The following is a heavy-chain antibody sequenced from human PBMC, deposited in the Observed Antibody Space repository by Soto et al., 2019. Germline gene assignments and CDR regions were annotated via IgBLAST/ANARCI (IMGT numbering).Heavy chain of an antibody. CDR3: VSFWPPPYSDALTDYTDAFDY. Sequence: SETLSLTCTVSGGSISSGGYYWSWIRQHPGKGLEWIAYISYIGSTYYNPTLKSRLTISVDTSKNQFSLKLSSVTAADTALYYCVSFWPPPYSDALTDYTDAFDYWGQGTRVTVSS. J-gene: IGHJ4*02. V-gene: IGHV4-31*03. CDR2: ISYIGST. D-gene: IGHD3-9*01. CDR1: GGSISSGGYY.